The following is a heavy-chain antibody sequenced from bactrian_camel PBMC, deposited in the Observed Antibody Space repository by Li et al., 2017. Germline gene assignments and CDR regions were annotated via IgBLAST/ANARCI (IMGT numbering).Heavy chain of an antibody. V-gene: IGHV3S26*01. Sequence: VESGGGLVQPGESLILSCTASGIAFNSDWLNWVRQAPGKGLEWVATITPAMGDNTIFADSVKGRFTASRDNAENTLALQLSDLKTEDTAMYYCVVAPPPTVFAGHYNYWGQGTQVTVS. J-gene: IGHJ4*01. CDR3: VVAPPPTVFAGHYNY. D-gene: IGHD1*01. CDR1: GIAFNSDW. CDR2: ITPAMGDNT.